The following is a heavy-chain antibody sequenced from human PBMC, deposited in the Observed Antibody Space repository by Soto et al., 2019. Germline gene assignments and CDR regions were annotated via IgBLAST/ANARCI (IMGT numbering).Heavy chain of an antibody. CDR2: ISSNGGST. D-gene: IGHD1-26*01. J-gene: IGHJ4*02. Sequence: LRLSCAASGFTFSSYAMHWVRQAPGKGLEYVSAISSNGGSTYYADSVKGRFTISRDNSKNTLYLQMGSLRAEDMAVYYCARERGDEWELLLDYWGQGTLVTVSS. CDR1: GFTFSSYA. V-gene: IGHV3-64*02. CDR3: ARERGDEWELLLDY.